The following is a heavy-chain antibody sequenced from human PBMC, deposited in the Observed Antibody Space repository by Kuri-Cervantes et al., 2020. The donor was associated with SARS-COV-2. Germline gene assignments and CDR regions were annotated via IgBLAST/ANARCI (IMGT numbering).Heavy chain of an antibody. CDR3: ARDAISPEVGQQPEYYFDY. CDR1: GFTFSDYY. D-gene: IGHD6-13*01. V-gene: IGHV3-11*04. CDR2: ISSSGSTI. Sequence: LSLTCAASGFTFSDYYMSWIRQAPGKGLEWVSYISSSGSTIYYADSVKGRFTISRDNAKNSLYLQMNSLRAEDTAVYYCARDAISPEVGQQPEYYFDYWGQGTLVTVSS. J-gene: IGHJ4*02.